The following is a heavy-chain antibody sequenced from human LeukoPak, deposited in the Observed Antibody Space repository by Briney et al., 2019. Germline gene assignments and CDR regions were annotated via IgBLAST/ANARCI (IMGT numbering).Heavy chain of an antibody. Sequence: PGGSLRLSCAASGFTFSNHWMSWVRQAPGKGLEWVANIKQDGSEAYGGDSVKGRFTISRDNAKNSLYLQMNSLRAEDTAVYYCARVEWMGRMDYWGQGTLITVSS. CDR3: ARVEWMGRMDY. CDR2: IKQDGSEA. V-gene: IGHV3-7*04. J-gene: IGHJ4*02. D-gene: IGHD3-3*01. CDR1: GFTFSNHW.